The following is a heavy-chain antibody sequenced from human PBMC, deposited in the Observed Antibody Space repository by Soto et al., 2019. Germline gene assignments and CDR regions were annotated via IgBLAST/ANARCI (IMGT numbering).Heavy chain of an antibody. CDR1: GGSLSNYG. CDR2: LIPVFGTA. D-gene: IGHD3-9*01. J-gene: IGHJ6*02. CDR3: ARGDATKIVVTTYYAMDV. V-gene: IGHV1-69*12. Sequence: QVQLVQSGAEVKKPGSSVKVSCKASGGSLSNYGISWVRQAPGQGLEWMGGLIPVFGTANYAQKFQGRVPITADESTSIVYMDVTSLRSEDTAVYYCARGDATKIVVTTYYAMDVWGQGTTVTVSS.